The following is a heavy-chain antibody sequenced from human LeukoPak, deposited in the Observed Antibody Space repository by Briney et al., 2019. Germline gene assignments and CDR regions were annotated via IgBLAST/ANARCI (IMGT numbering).Heavy chain of an antibody. CDR3: VRDGGVSGYDLLDY. Sequence: PGGSLRLSCAASGLTFSNYWMAWVRQAPGKGLEWVAHINQDGSKEHYMDSVKARFTISRDNAKNSLSLQMNSLRAEDTAVYYCVRDGGVSGYDLLDYWGQGTLVTVSS. CDR1: GLTFSNYW. V-gene: IGHV3-7*03. D-gene: IGHD5-12*01. J-gene: IGHJ4*02. CDR2: INQDGSKE.